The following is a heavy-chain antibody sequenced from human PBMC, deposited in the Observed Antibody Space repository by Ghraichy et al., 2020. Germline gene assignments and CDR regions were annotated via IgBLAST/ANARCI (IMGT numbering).Heavy chain of an antibody. D-gene: IGHD3-22*01. CDR1: GFTFSSYG. CDR3: ARDSGGDYYDSSGRIDY. J-gene: IGHJ4*02. V-gene: IGHV3-33*01. CDR2: IWYDGSNK. Sequence: GGSLRLSCAASGFTFSSYGMHWVRQAPGKGLEWVAVIWYDGSNKYYADSVKGRFTISRDNSKNTLYLQMNSLRAEDTAVYYCARDSGGDYYDSSGRIDYWGQGTLVTVSS.